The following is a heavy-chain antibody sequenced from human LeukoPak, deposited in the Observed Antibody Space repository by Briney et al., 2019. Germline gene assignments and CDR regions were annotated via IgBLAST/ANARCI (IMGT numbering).Heavy chain of an antibody. CDR2: IKQDGSDK. CDR3: AREGHYDILTGYSYYFDY. J-gene: IGHJ4*02. Sequence: GGSLRLSCAASGFTFSSYWMSWVRQAPGKGVEWVANIKQDGSDKYYVDSVKGQFTISRANAKNSLYLQMTSLRDQATAVYYCAREGHYDILTGYSYYFDYWGQGTLVTVSS. CDR1: GFTFSSYW. D-gene: IGHD3-9*01. V-gene: IGHV3-7*01.